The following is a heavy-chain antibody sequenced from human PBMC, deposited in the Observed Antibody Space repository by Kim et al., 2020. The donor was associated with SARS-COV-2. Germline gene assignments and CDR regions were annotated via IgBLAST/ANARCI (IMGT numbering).Heavy chain of an antibody. CDR3: ARERYSSGWVGY. CDR1: GGSISSYY. V-gene: IGHV4-59*01. J-gene: IGHJ4*02. CDR2: IYYSWST. Sequence: SETLSRTCTVSGGSISSYYWSWIRQPPGKGLEWIGYIYYSWSTNYNPSLKSRVTISVDTSKNQFSLKLSSVTAADTAVYYCARERYSSGWVGYWGQGTLVTVSS. D-gene: IGHD6-19*01.